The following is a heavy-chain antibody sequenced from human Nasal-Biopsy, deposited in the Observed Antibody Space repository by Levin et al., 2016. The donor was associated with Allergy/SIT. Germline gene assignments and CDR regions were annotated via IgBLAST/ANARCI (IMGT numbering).Heavy chain of an antibody. CDR2: VNENGDST. D-gene: IGHD3-10*01. Sequence: GESLKISCSASGFIFGDYNFHWVRQAPGKGLEYVASVNENGDSTYYRDSVKGRFTISRDNSKNTVYLQLSSLRVEDTAVYYCVKDQRLLWFGEMSSWGQGTLVTVSS. CDR3: VKDQRLLWFGEMSS. J-gene: IGHJ5*02. CDR1: GFIFGDYN. V-gene: IGHV3-64D*06.